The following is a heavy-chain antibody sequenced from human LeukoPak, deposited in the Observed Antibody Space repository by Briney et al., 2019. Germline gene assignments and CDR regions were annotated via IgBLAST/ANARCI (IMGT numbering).Heavy chain of an antibody. V-gene: IGHV1-2*04. CDR3: ARDIDGMDV. CDR2: INPKSGGT. Sequence: ASVKVSYKASGYTFTGHYMHWVRQAPGQGLEWMGWINPKSGGTNYAQKFQGWVTMTRDTSISTAYMELSRLRSDDTAVYYCARDIDGMDVWGQGTTVTVSS. CDR1: GYTFTGHY. D-gene: IGHD3-16*02. J-gene: IGHJ6*02.